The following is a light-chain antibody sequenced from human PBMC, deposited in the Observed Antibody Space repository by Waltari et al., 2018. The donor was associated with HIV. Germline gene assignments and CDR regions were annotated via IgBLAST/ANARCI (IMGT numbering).Light chain of an antibody. CDR3: CSYAGSYTLV. CDR2: DVN. V-gene: IGLV2-11*01. J-gene: IGLJ2*01. Sequence: QSALTQPRSVSGSPGQSVTISCTGTSSDVGAYDYVSWYQHHPGKAPKVMIYDVNKRPSGVPDRFSGSKSGNPASLTISGLQTEDEAEYFCCSYAGSYTLVFGGWTKLTVL. CDR1: SSDVGAYDY.